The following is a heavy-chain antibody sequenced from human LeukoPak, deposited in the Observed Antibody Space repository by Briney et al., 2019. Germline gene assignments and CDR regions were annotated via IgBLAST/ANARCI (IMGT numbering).Heavy chain of an antibody. V-gene: IGHV3-21*01. CDR3: ARGGPRAFDI. CDR2: ISSSSSYI. Sequence: PGGSLRLSCAASGFTFDDYGMSWVRHAPGKGLEWVSSISSSSSYIYYADSVKGRFTISRDNAKNSLYLQMNSLRAEDTAVYYCARGGPRAFDIWGQGTMVTVSS. CDR1: GFTFDDYG. J-gene: IGHJ3*02.